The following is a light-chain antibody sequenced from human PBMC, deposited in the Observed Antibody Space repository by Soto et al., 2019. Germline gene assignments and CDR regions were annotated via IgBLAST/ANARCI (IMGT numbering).Light chain of an antibody. CDR3: QSYDSSLSGGV. J-gene: IGLJ3*02. V-gene: IGLV1-40*01. Sequence: QSVLTQPPSVSGAPGQRVTISCTGSSSNIGAGYNVHWYQQLPGTAPKLLIYGNSHRPSGVPDRFSGSKYGTSASLAITGLQAEDEADYCFQSYDSSLSGGVFGGGTTLTVL. CDR2: GNS. CDR1: SSNIGAGYN.